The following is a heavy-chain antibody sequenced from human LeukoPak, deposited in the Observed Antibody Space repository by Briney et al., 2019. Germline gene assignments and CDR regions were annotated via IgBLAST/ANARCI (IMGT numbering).Heavy chain of an antibody. CDR1: GFTFSSYG. V-gene: IGHV3-30*02. D-gene: IGHD3-3*01. CDR2: IRYDGSNK. J-gene: IGHJ4*02. CDR3: AKEYDFWSGSYFADY. Sequence: GGSLRLSCAASGFTFSSYGMHWVRQAPGNGLEWVAFIRYDGSNKYYADSVKGRFTISRDNSKNTLYLQMNSLRAEDTAVYYCAKEYDFWSGSYFADYWGQGTLVTVSS.